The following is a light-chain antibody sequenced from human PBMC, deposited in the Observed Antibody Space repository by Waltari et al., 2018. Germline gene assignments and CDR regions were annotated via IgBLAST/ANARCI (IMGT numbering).Light chain of an antibody. V-gene: IGLV2-8*01. J-gene: IGLJ2*01. CDR1: SSDGGGYTH. CDR2: EVS. Sequence: QSALTQPPSSSGSPGQAVTISCTGTSSDGGGYTHVSRYQQHSGKAPQLIIYEVSERPSGVPDRFSGSKSGTTASLTVSGLQAEDEADYYCSSYADSNKFRLFGGGTKLTVL. CDR3: SSYADSNKFRL.